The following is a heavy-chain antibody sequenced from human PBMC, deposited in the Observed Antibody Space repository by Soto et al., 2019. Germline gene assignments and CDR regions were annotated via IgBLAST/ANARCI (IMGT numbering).Heavy chain of an antibody. CDR2: ISGSGGST. Sequence: LRLSCAASEFTFSSYAMSWVRQSPGKWLEWVSIISGSGGSTNYADSVKGRFTISRDDSKNTLYLQMNSLRAEDTAVYYCAKDLGYNFWSGSNGMDVWGQGTTVTVSS. J-gene: IGHJ6*02. V-gene: IGHV3-23*01. D-gene: IGHD3-3*01. CDR3: AKDLGYNFWSGSNGMDV. CDR1: EFTFSSYA.